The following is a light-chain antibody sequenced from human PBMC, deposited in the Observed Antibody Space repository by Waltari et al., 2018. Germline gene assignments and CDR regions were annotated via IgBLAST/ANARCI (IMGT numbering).Light chain of an antibody. CDR3: SSYTNRATLRV. CDR2: EVS. J-gene: IGLJ1*01. V-gene: IGLV2-14*01. CDR1: SRDIGNYNY. Sequence: QSALAQPASVSGSPGQSIAISCTGTSRDIGNYNYVAWYQQHPGKAPKLILYEVSDRPSGVSRRFSGSKSGNKATLTISGLQADDEADYYCSSYTNRATLRVFGTGTKVTVL.